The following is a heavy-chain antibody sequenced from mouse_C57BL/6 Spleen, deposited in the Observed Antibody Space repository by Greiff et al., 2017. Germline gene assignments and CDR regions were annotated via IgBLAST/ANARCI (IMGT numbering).Heavy chain of an antibody. V-gene: IGHV1-69*01. D-gene: IGHD2-12*01. Sequence: QVQLQQPGAELVMPGASVKLSCKASGYTFTSYWMHWVKQRPGQGLEWIGEIDPSDSYTNYNQKFKGKSTLTVDKSSSTAYMQLSSLTSEDSAVYYCALGFLRRDFAYWGQGTLVTVSA. CDR2: IDPSDSYT. CDR1: GYTFTSYW. CDR3: ALGFLRRDFAY. J-gene: IGHJ3*01.